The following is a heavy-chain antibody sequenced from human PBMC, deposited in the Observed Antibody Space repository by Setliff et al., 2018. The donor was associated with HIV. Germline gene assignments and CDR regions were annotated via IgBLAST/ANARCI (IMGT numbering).Heavy chain of an antibody. V-gene: IGHV4-4*02. D-gene: IGHD3-10*01. CDR2: IYDSGST. CDR1: GGSISSSNW. CDR3: ARVGDYGSGGWFDP. Sequence: SETLSLTCAVSGGSISSSNWWSWVRQPPGKGLEWIGEIYDSGSTNYNPSLKSRVTISVDKSKNQFSLKLRSVTAADTAVYYCARVGDYGSGGWFDPWGQGTLVTVSS. J-gene: IGHJ5*02.